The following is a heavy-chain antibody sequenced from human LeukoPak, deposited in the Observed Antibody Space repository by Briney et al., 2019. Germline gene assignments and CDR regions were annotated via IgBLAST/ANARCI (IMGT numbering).Heavy chain of an antibody. CDR2: IKVDGSEI. J-gene: IGHJ6*02. V-gene: IGHV3-7*01. CDR3: TRDRQGPRLYEMDI. D-gene: IGHD2-8*01. CDR1: GFTFSMYW. Sequence: PGGSLRLSCAASGFTFSMYWMSWVRQAPGKGPEWVAHIKVDGSEIYYVDSVKGRFTISRDNAKNSLYLQMNSLRAEDTAVYYCTRDRQGPRLYEMDIWGQGTTVTVSS.